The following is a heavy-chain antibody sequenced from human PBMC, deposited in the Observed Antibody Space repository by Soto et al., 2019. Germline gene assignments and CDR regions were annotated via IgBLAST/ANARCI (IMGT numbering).Heavy chain of an antibody. CDR1: GYTFTSYG. D-gene: IGHD4-17*01. Sequence: ASVKVSCKPSGYTFTSYGISWVRQAPGQGLEWMGWISAYNGNTNYAQKLQGRVTMTTDTSTSTAYMELRSLRSDDTAVYYCVRYIDYGDYRSYYYYGMDVSGQGTTVTVSS. V-gene: IGHV1-18*01. CDR3: VRYIDYGDYRSYYYYGMDV. J-gene: IGHJ6*02. CDR2: ISAYNGNT.